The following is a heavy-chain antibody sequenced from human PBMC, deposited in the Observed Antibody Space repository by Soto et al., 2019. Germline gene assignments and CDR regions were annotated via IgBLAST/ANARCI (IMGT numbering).Heavy chain of an antibody. V-gene: IGHV4-31*03. CDR3: ASKYYYDSAAFDI. CDR1: GASISSGGYY. Sequence: QVQLQESGPGLVKPSQTLSLTCTVSGASISSGGYYWNWIRQHPGKGLEWIGCIYNSGNTYYNPSLKSRVTISVDTSKSQFSLKLSSVTAADTAVYYCASKYYYDSAAFDIWGQGTMVTVSS. CDR2: IYNSGNT. J-gene: IGHJ3*02. D-gene: IGHD3-22*01.